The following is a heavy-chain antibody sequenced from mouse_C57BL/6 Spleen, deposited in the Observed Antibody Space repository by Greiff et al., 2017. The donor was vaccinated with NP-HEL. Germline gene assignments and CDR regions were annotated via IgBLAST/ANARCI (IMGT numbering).Heavy chain of an antibody. CDR2: IYPGDGDT. CDR1: GYAFSSSW. D-gene: IGHD1-1*01. CDR3: ARSGVLRPSWYFDV. Sequence: QVQLKQSGPELVKPGASVKISCKASGYAFSSSWMNWVKQRPGKGLEWIGRIYPGDGDTNYNGKFKGKATLTADKSSSTAYMQLSSLTSEDSAVYFCARSGVLRPSWYFDVWGTGTTVTVSS. J-gene: IGHJ1*03. V-gene: IGHV1-82*01.